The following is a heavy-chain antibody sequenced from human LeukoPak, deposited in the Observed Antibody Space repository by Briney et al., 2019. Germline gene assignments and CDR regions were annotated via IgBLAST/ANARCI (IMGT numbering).Heavy chain of an antibody. J-gene: IGHJ4*02. Sequence: SETLSLTCTVSGGSISSYYWSWIRQPPGKGLEWIGYIYYSGSTNYNPSLKSRVTISVDTPNNQFSLKLSSVTAADTAVYYCATGVHGIAAAGDYYFDYWGQGTLVTVSS. D-gene: IGHD6-13*01. CDR1: GGSISSYY. V-gene: IGHV4-59*01. CDR3: ATGVHGIAAAGDYYFDY. CDR2: IYYSGST.